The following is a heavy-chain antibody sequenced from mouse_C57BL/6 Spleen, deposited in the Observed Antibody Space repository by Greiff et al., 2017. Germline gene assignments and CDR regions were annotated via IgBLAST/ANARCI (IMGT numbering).Heavy chain of an antibody. CDR3: TRHYYGSSYGGY. CDR2: IDPEDGDT. CDR1: GFNIKDYY. J-gene: IGHJ2*01. Sequence: VQLQQSGAELVRPGASVKLSCTASGFNIKDYYMHWVKPRPEQGLEWIGRIDPEDGDTEYAPKFQGKATMTADTSSNTAYLQLSSLTSEDTAVYYCTRHYYGSSYGGYWGQGTTLTVSS. D-gene: IGHD1-1*01. V-gene: IGHV14-1*01.